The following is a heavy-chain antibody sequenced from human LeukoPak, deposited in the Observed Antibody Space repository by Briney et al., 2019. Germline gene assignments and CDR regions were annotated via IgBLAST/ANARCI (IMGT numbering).Heavy chain of an antibody. D-gene: IGHD6-6*01. Sequence: QTGGSLRLSCAASGFTFSSDWMSWVRQAPGKGLEWVANMKQDGSEKYYGDSVKGRLTISRGNAKNSLYLQMNSLRAEDTAVYYCARKARPIDYWGQGTLVTVSS. CDR2: MKQDGSEK. J-gene: IGHJ4*02. V-gene: IGHV3-7*01. CDR3: ARKARPIDY. CDR1: GFTFSSDW.